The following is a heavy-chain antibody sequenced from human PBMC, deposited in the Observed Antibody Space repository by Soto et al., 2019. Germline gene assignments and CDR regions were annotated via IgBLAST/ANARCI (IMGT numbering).Heavy chain of an antibody. Sequence: GGSLRLSCAASGFTFSIYAMSLVRQSPGKGLEWVSSISGSGGSTYYADSVKGRFTISRDNSKNTLYLQMNSLRAEDTAVYYCEKDLTGTNIVLRVDAFDIWGQGTMVTVSS. CDR1: GFTFSIYA. J-gene: IGHJ3*02. CDR3: EKDLTGTNIVLRVDAFDI. D-gene: IGHD1-7*01. V-gene: IGHV3-23*01. CDR2: ISGSGGST.